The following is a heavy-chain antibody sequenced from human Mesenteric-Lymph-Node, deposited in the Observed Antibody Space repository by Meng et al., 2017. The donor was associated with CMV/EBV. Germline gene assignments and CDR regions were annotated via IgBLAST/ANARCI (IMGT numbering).Heavy chain of an antibody. D-gene: IGHD3-3*01. CDR3: AREGGSEAIFGGGSMDV. CDR1: GYSISGGYY. V-gene: IGHV4-38-2*02. CDR2: IYHSGNT. J-gene: IGHJ6*02. Sequence: SETLFLTCTVSGYSISGGYYWGWIRQPPGKGLEWIGNIYHSGNTYYNPSLKSRVTISLDTSKNQFSLKVSSVTAADTAVYYCAREGGSEAIFGGGSMDVWGQGTTVTVSS.